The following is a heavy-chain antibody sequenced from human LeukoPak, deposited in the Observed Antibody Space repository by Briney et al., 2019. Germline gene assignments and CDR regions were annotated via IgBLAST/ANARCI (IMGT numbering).Heavy chain of an antibody. D-gene: IGHD6-13*01. CDR1: GYTFTGYY. Sequence: ASVKVSCKASGYTFTGYYMHWVRQAPAQGLEWMGWINPNSGGTNYAQKFQGRVTMTSDTSISTAYMELSRLRSDDTAVYYCARDPAADASHFDYWGQGTLVTVSS. J-gene: IGHJ4*02. CDR3: ARDPAADASHFDY. V-gene: IGHV1-2*02. CDR2: INPNSGGT.